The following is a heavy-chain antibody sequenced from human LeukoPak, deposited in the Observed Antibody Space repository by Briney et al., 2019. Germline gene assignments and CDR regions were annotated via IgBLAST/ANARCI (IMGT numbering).Heavy chain of an antibody. CDR3: ARDYALRPYYYDSRGYPIGLDY. D-gene: IGHD3-22*01. CDR2: MNPNSGNT. CDR1: GYTFTSYD. Sequence: ASVKVSCKASGYTFTSYDINWVRQATGQGLEWMGWMNPNSGNTGYAQKFQGRVTMTRNTSISTAYLELRSLSSEDTAVYYCARDYALRPYYYDSRGYPIGLDYWGQGTLVTVSS. J-gene: IGHJ4*02. V-gene: IGHV1-8*01.